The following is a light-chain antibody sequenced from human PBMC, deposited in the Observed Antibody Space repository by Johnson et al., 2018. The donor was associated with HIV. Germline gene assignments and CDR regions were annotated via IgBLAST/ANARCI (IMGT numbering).Light chain of an antibody. CDR3: GTWDSSLSSGGG. V-gene: IGLV1-51*01. J-gene: IGLJ1*01. CDR1: TSNIGNNY. Sequence: QSVLTQPPSVSAAPGQKVTISCSGSTSNIGNNYVSWYQHLPRTAPKLLIYDNNKRPSGIPDRFSGSKSGTSATLGITGLQTGDEADYYCGTWDSSLSSGGGFGTGTRVTVL. CDR2: DNN.